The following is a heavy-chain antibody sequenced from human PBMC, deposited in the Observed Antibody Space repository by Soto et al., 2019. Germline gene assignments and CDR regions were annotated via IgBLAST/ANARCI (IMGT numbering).Heavy chain of an antibody. Sequence: PSETLSLTCTVSGGSISSYYWSWIRQPPGKGLEWIGYIYYSRSTNYNPSLKSRVTISVDTSKNQFSLKLSSVTAADTAVYYCARGRPQMSLSRIAVHHYDYWGQGTLVTVSS. CDR3: ARGRPQMSLSRIAVHHYDY. D-gene: IGHD6-19*01. V-gene: IGHV4-59*01. J-gene: IGHJ4*02. CDR2: IYYSRST. CDR1: GGSISSYY.